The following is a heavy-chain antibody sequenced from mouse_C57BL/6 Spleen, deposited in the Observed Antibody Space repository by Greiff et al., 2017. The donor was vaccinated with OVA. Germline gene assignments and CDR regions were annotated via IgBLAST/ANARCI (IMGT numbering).Heavy chain of an antibody. CDR2: ISGGGGNT. CDR1: GFTFSSYT. CDR3: ARQGYDYDEAWFAY. J-gene: IGHJ3*01. D-gene: IGHD2-4*01. Sequence: EVQRVESGGGLVKPGGSLKLSCAASGFTFSSYTMSWVRQTPEKRLEWVATISGGGGNTYYPDSVKGRFTISRDNAKNTLYLQMSSLRSEDTALYYCARQGYDYDEAWFAYWGQGTLVTVSA. V-gene: IGHV5-9*01.